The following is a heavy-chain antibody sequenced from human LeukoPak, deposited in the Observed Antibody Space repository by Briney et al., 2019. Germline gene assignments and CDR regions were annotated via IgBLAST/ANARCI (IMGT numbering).Heavy chain of an antibody. CDR3: ASEGYYGDYGIDY. J-gene: IGHJ4*02. D-gene: IGHD4-17*01. V-gene: IGHV4-59*01. CDR1: GGSISSYY. CDR2: IYYSGST. Sequence: SETLSLTCTVSGGSISSYYWSWIRQPPGKGLEWIGYIYYSGSTNYNPSLKSRVTISVDTSKNQFSLKLSSVTAADTAVYYCASEGYYGDYGIDYWGQGTLVTVSS.